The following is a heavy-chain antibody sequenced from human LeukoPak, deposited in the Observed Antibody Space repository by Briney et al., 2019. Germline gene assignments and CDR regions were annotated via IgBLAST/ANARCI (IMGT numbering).Heavy chain of an antibody. Sequence: GRSLRLSCAASGFTFSSYGMHWVRQAPGKGLEWVAVISYDGSNKYYADSVKGRFTISRDNSKNTLYLQMNSLRAEDTAVYYCAKIIAAETYYYYYYMDVWGKGTTVTISS. D-gene: IGHD6-13*01. V-gene: IGHV3-30*18. CDR1: GFTFSSYG. J-gene: IGHJ6*03. CDR2: ISYDGSNK. CDR3: AKIIAAETYYYYYYMDV.